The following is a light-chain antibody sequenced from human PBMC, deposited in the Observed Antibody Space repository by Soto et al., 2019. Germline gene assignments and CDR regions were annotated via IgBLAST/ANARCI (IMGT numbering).Light chain of an antibody. CDR3: SSYTSSSTRV. V-gene: IGLV3-21*02. CDR2: DDS. CDR1: NIGSKS. J-gene: IGLJ3*02. Sequence: SYELTQPPSVSVAPGQTARITCGGNNIGSKSVHWYQQKAGQAPVLVVHDDSDRPSGIPERFSGSNSGNTASLTISGLQAEDEANYYCSSYTSSSTRVFGGGTKVTVL.